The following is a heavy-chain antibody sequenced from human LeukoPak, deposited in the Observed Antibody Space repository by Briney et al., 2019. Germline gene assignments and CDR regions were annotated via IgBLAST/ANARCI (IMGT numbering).Heavy chain of an antibody. J-gene: IGHJ4*02. CDR3: AKAGIAVASTVDY. Sequence: PGGSLRLSCAASGFTFSSYAMSCVRQAPGKGLEWVSAISGSVGSTYYADSVKGRLTISRDNSKNTLYLQMSRLRAEDTAVYYCAKAGIAVASTVDYWGQGTLVTVSS. CDR2: ISGSVGST. V-gene: IGHV3-23*01. CDR1: GFTFSSYA. D-gene: IGHD6-19*01.